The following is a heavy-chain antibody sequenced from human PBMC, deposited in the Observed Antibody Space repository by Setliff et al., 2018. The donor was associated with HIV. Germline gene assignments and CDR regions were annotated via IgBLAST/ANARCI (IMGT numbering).Heavy chain of an antibody. CDR3: ARSTYYYDSSGYDTFDI. D-gene: IGHD3-22*01. CDR2: IYHSGST. J-gene: IGHJ3*02. V-gene: IGHV4-38-2*01. CDR1: GYSISSGYY. Sequence: SETLSLTCAVSGYSISSGYYWGWIRQPPGKGLEWIGSIYHSGSTYYNPSLKSRVTISVDTSKNQFSLKLSSVTAADTAVYYCARSTYYYDSSGYDTFDIWGQGTMVTVSS.